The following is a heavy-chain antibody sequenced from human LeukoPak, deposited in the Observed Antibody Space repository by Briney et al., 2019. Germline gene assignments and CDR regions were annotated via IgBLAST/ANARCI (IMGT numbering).Heavy chain of an antibody. CDR2: ISSSGSTI. Sequence: GGSLRLSCTASGFTFNTYTMNWVRQAPGKGLEWVSYISSSGSTIYYADSVKGRFTISRDNAKNSLYLQMNSLRVEDTAVYYCARDMVAGGPDYWGQGTLVTVSS. J-gene: IGHJ4*02. CDR1: GFTFNTYT. V-gene: IGHV3-48*04. CDR3: ARDMVAGGPDY. D-gene: IGHD6-19*01.